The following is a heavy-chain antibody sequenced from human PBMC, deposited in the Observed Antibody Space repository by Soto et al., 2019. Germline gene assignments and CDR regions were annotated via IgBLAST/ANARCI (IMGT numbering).Heavy chain of an antibody. J-gene: IGHJ4*02. D-gene: IGHD1-26*01. CDR2: INPSGGST. V-gene: IGHV1-46*01. CDR3: ARDASKYSLVGADFDY. CDR1: GYTFTSYY. Sequence: ASVKVSCKASGYTFTSYYMHWVRQAPGQGLEWMGIINPSGGSTSYAQKFQGRVTMTRDTSTSTVYMELSSLRSEDTAVYYCARDASKYSLVGADFDYWGQGTLVTVSS.